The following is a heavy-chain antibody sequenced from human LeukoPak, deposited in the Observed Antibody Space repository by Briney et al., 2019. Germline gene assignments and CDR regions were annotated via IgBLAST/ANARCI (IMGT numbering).Heavy chain of an antibody. D-gene: IGHD1-7*01. CDR3: ARLITGTTTAFDI. CDR2: VYTSGST. Sequence: SETLSLTCTVSGGSISGYYWSWIRQPAGKGLEWIGRVYTSGSTHYNPSLRSRVTMSVDTSKNQFSLKLGSVTAADTAVYYCARLITGTTTAFDIWGQGTMVTVSS. CDR1: GGSISGYY. J-gene: IGHJ3*02. V-gene: IGHV4-4*07.